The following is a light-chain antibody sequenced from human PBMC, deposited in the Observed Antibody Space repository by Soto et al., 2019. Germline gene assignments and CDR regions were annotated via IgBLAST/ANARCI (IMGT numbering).Light chain of an antibody. CDR2: DAS. CDR3: QQYYSHPFT. Sequence: DIQMTQSPATLSASIGDRVTITCRASQTISTWVAWYQHKPGQAPKLLIYDASTLQSGVPSRYGGGGSGTEFTLTISGLQPDDFASYYCQQYYSHPFTFGPGTKVDIK. CDR1: QTISTW. V-gene: IGKV1-5*01. J-gene: IGKJ3*01.